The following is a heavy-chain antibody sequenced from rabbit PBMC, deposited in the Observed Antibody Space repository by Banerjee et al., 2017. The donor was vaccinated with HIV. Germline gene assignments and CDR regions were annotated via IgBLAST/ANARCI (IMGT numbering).Heavy chain of an antibody. J-gene: IGHJ4*01. CDR2: IYTGSGRT. CDR3: ARDLTDSMFYFSL. CDR1: GFSFSSSYW. D-gene: IGHD4-2*01. Sequence: QEQVEESGGDLVKPEGSLTLTCTASGFSFSSSYWICWVRQAPGKGLEWIGCIYTGSGRTYYASWAKGRFTISKTSSTTVTLQMTSLTAADTATYFCARDLTDSMFYFSLWGPGTLVTVS. V-gene: IGHV1S45*01.